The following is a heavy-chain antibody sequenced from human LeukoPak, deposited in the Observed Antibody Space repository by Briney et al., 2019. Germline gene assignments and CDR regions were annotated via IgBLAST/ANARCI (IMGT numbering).Heavy chain of an antibody. CDR2: ISSDGPVI. J-gene: IGHJ4*02. D-gene: IGHD7-27*01. CDR1: GFTFSNYG. Sequence: GGSLRLSCAASGFTFSNYGMTWVRQAPGRGLEGVSHISSDGPVISYEDSVKGRFIISRDDAERSLYLQMNSLRADDTAVYYCARDEDGDQDFDYWGQGTLVTVSS. CDR3: ARDEDGDQDFDY. V-gene: IGHV3-48*03.